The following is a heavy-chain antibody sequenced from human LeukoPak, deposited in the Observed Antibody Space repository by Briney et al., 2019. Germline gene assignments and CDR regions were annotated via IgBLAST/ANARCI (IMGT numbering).Heavy chain of an antibody. J-gene: IGHJ4*02. D-gene: IGHD6-13*01. CDR1: GFTVSSNY. CDR3: ARGLAAAGRRGVDY. CDR2: IYSGGST. V-gene: IGHV3-66*02. Sequence: GGSLRLSCAASGFTVSSNYMSWVRQAPGKGLEWVSVIYSGGSTYYADSVKGRFTISRDNSKNTLYLQMNSLRAKDTAVYYSARGLAAAGRRGVDYWGQGTLVTVSS.